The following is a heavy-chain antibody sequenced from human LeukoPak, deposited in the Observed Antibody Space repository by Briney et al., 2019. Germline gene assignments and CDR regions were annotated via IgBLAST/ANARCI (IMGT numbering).Heavy chain of an antibody. J-gene: IGHJ4*02. D-gene: IGHD3-22*01. V-gene: IGHV3-43*02. CDR1: GFTFDDYA. CDR3: AKDTDSRFPDSSGYYADY. Sequence: GGSLRLSCAASGFTFDDYAMHWVRQAPGEGLEWVSLISGDGGSTYYADSVKGRFTISRDNSKNSLYLQMNSLRTEDTALYYCAKDTDSRFPDSSGYYADYWGQGTLVTVSS. CDR2: ISGDGGST.